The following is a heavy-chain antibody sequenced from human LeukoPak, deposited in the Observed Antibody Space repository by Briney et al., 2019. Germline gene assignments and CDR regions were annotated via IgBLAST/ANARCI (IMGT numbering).Heavy chain of an antibody. CDR2: IYPGYSET. J-gene: IGHJ4*02. V-gene: IGHV5-51*01. CDR1: GFSFTSNW. D-gene: IGHD2-15*01. Sequence: GESLKISCKGSGFSFTSNWIGWVRQMPGKGLEWMGIIYPGYSETRYSRSCQGQFTISGDKSISTAYLQWSSLKASDTAMYYCARYCSGGSCYGFGFDYWGQGPLVTVSS. CDR3: ARYCSGGSCYGFGFDY.